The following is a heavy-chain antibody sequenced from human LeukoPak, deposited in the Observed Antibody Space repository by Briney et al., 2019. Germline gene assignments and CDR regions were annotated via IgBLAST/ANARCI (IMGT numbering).Heavy chain of an antibody. D-gene: IGHD6-13*01. Sequence: PSETLSLTCTVSGGSISSYYWSWIRQPAGKGLEWIGRIYSSGSTNHNPSLESRVTMSVDTSKNQFSLKLSSVTAADTAVNYCVRSDSSSSHTAFDIWGQGTMVTVSS. CDR3: VRSDSSSSHTAFDI. V-gene: IGHV4-4*07. J-gene: IGHJ3*02. CDR1: GGSISSYY. CDR2: IYSSGST.